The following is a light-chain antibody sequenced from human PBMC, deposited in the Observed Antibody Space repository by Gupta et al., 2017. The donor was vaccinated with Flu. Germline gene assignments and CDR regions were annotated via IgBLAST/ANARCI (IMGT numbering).Light chain of an antibody. CDR2: AAS. Sequence: DIQMTQSPSSLSASVGDRVTITCRASQSISSYLNWYQQKPGKAPKLLMYAASTLQSGVPSRFSGSGSGTDFTLTISSRQPEDFATYYCQQSYSTLQYNFGQGTKLEIK. CDR1: QSISSY. CDR3: QQSYSTLQYN. J-gene: IGKJ2*01. V-gene: IGKV1-39*01.